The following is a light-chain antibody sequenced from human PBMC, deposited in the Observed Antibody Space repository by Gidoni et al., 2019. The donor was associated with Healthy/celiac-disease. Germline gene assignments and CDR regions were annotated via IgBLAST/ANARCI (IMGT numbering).Light chain of an antibody. CDR2: WAS. J-gene: IGKJ1*01. CDR1: QSVLYSSNNKNY. CDR3: QQYYSTPPT. V-gene: IGKV4-1*01. Sequence: IVMTQSPDPLAVSLGERATINCKSSQSVLYSSNNKNYLAWYQQKPGQPPKLLIYWASTRESGVPDRFSGSGSGTDFTLTISSLQAEDVAVYYCQQYYSTPPTFGQGTKVEIK.